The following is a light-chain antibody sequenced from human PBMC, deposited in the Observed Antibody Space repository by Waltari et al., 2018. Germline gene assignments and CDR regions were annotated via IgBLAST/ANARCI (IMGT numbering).Light chain of an antibody. J-gene: IGKJ3*01. V-gene: IGKV1D-13*01. CDR2: DAS. CDR1: QDIVSA. Sequence: AIQLTQSPSSLSASVGHRVTLTFRARQDIVSALAWYQQKPGRAPKLLISDASTLETGVPSRFSGSGSGTDFTLSISSLQPEDFATYYCQQFINDPLTFGPGTTVDVK. CDR3: QQFINDPLT.